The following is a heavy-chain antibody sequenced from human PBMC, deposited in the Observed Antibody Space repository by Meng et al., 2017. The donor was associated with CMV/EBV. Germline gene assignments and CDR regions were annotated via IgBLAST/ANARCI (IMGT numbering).Heavy chain of an antibody. CDR1: YD. D-gene: IGHD2-2*01. J-gene: IGHJ5*02. Sequence: YDINGVRQATGQGLEWMGWMNPNSGNTGYAQKFQGRVTVTRNTSISTAYMELSSLRSEDTAVYYCARGAVVVVPAAGPRQYNWFDPWGQGTLVTVSS. CDR3: ARGAVVVVPAAGPRQYNWFDP. CDR2: MNPNSGNT. V-gene: IGHV1-8*01.